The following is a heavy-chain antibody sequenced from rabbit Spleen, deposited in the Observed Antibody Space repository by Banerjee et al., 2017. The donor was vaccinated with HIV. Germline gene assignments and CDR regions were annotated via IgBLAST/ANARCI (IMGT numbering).Heavy chain of an antibody. V-gene: IGHV1S40*01. J-gene: IGHJ6*01. CDR2: IDTGSSDFT. CDR1: GVSFSVNSY. Sequence: QSLEESGGDLVKPGASLTLTCIASGVSFSVNSYMCWVRQAPGKGLEWIVCIDTGSSDFTYFASWAKGRFTISKTSSTTVTLQMTSLTAADTATYFCARDPGSSFSSYGMDLWGPGTLVTVS. CDR3: ARDPGSSFSSYGMDL. D-gene: IGHD8-1*01.